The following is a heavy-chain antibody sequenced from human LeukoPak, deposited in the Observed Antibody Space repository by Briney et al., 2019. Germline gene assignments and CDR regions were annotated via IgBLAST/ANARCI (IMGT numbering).Heavy chain of an antibody. CDR3: ARDAKRFYAANWFDP. J-gene: IGHJ5*02. CDR1: GGSISSYY. Sequence: SETLSLTCTVSGGSISSYYWSWIRQPPGKGLEWIGYIYYSGSTNYNPSLKSRVTISVDTSKNQFSLKLSSVTAADTAVYYCARDAKRFYAANWFDPWGQGTLVTVSS. V-gene: IGHV4-59*01. D-gene: IGHD2/OR15-2a*01. CDR2: IYYSGST.